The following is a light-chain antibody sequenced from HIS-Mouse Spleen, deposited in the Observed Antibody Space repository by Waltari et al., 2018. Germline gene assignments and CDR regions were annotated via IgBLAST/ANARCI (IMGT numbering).Light chain of an antibody. V-gene: IGLV3-1*01. CDR1: KLGDKY. Sequence: SYELTQPPSVSVSPGQTASITCSGDKLGDKYACWYQQKPGQSPVLVIYKDSKRPSGIPERFSGSNSGNTATLTISGTHAMDEADYYCQAWDSRTVFGGGTKLTVL. CDR3: QAWDSRTV. J-gene: IGLJ2*01. CDR2: KDS.